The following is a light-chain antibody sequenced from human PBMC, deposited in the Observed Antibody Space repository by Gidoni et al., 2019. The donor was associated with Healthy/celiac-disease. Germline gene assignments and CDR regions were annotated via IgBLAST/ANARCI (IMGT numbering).Light chain of an antibody. CDR2: GAS. CDR1: QSVSSN. Sequence: EIVMTQSPATLSVSPGERATLSCRASQSVSSNLAWYQQKPGQAPRLLIYGASTRATGIPARFSGSGSGTEFTLTISSLQSEDFAVYYCQQSWTFXQXTKVXIK. V-gene: IGKV3-15*01. CDR3: QQSWT. J-gene: IGKJ1*01.